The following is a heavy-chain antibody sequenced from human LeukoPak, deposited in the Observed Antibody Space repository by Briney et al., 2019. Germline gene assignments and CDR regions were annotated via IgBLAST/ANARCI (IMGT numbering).Heavy chain of an antibody. J-gene: IGHJ1*01. D-gene: IGHD6-6*01. V-gene: IGHV1-69*13. Sequence: SVKVSCKASGGTFSSYAISWVRQAPGQGLEWMGGIIPIFGTANYAQKFQGRGTITADESTSTAYMELSSLRSEDTAVYYCARDAGSAARAYIQHWGQGTLVTVSS. CDR3: ARDAGSAARAYIQH. CDR2: IIPIFGTA. CDR1: GGTFSSYA.